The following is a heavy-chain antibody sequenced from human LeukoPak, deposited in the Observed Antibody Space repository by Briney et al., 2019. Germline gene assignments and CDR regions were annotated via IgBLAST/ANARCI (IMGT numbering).Heavy chain of an antibody. V-gene: IGHV3-11*01. Sequence: GGSLRLACAASGFTFSDYYMSWIRQAPGKWLEWVSYIISSGSTIYYADSVKGRFTISRDNAKNSLYLQMNSLRAEDTAVYYCARLGAKYYYDSSGHFDYWGQGTLVTVSS. CDR2: IISSGSTI. D-gene: IGHD3-22*01. CDR3: ARLGAKYYYDSSGHFDY. CDR1: GFTFSDYY. J-gene: IGHJ4*02.